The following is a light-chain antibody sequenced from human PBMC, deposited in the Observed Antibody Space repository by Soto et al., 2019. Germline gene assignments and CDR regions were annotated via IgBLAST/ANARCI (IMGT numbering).Light chain of an antibody. V-gene: IGKV1-39*01. CDR3: QQTYSIPPT. CDR1: QISSY. J-gene: IGKJ4*01. CDR2: GAS. Sequence: DIQMTQSPSSLSASVGDRVTITCRASQISSYLNWYQQKPGKAPKLLIYGASTLQSGVPSRFSGSGSGTEFTLSISSLQPEEFATYYCQQTYSIPPTVGGGTKVEIK.